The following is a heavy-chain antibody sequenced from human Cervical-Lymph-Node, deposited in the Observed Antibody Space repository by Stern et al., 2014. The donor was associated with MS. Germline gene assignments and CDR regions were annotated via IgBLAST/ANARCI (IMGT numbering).Heavy chain of an antibody. CDR1: GGSISSSHW. Sequence: QLQLKESGPGLVKPSGTLYLTCAVSGGSISSSHWWTWVRQPPGKGLEWIGQLYQSGSTTYTPSLKSRVTISVDKSKNQFSLNLSSVTAADTAVYYCAREDAVVTGVDSWGQGTLVTVSS. J-gene: IGHJ4*02. CDR2: LYQSGST. V-gene: IGHV4-4*02. CDR3: AREDAVVTGVDS. D-gene: IGHD4-23*01.